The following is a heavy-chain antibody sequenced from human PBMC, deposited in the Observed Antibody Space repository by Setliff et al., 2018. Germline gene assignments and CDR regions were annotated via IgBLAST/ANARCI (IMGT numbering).Heavy chain of an antibody. CDR2: SNSDGSST. Sequence: GGSLRLSCAASGFTFSNYQIHWVRQAPGKGLVWVSRSNSDGSSTAYADSVKGRFTISRDNAKNTLYLQMTSLRAEDTAAYFCARDVFCSGGSCDNWFDPWGQGTLVTVSS. CDR1: GFTFSNYQ. D-gene: IGHD2-15*01. J-gene: IGHJ5*02. V-gene: IGHV3-74*01. CDR3: ARDVFCSGGSCDNWFDP.